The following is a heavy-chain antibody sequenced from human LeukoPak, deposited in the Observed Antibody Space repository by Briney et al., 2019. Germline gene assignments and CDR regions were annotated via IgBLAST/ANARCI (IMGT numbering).Heavy chain of an antibody. CDR2: IYHNGRT. V-gene: IGHV4-38-2*01. Sequence: PSETLSLTCDVSTYSISSGYYWGWIRQSPGKGLEWIGSIYHNGRTYYNPSLKSRVTMSVDTSKNHLSLKLRSVTAADTAFYYCALDSADRGVYYFDYGGQGTLVTVSS. D-gene: IGHD3-10*01. J-gene: IGHJ4*02. CDR1: TYSISSGYY. CDR3: ALDSADRGVYYFDY.